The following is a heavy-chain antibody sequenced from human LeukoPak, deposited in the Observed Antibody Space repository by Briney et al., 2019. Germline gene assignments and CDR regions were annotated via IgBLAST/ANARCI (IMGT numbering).Heavy chain of an antibody. D-gene: IGHD6-13*01. V-gene: IGHV1-18*01. CDR2: ISAYNGNT. J-gene: IGHJ4*02. CDR1: GYTFTSYG. Sequence: ASVKVSCKASGYTFTSYGISWVRQAPGQGLEWMGWISAYNGNTNYAQKLQGRVTMTTDTSTSTAYMELRSLRSDDTAVYYCARDLTDKGIASFLDYWGQGTLVTVSS. CDR3: ARDLTDKGIASFLDY.